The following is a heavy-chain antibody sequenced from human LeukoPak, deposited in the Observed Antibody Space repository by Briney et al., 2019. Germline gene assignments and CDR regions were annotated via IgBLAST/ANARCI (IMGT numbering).Heavy chain of an antibody. Sequence: GGSLRLSCAASGFTFSRYSMNWVRQAPGKGLEWVSSISSSSSYIYYADSVKGRFTISRDNAKNSLYLQMNSLRAEDTAVYYCARDSYRGFGELLLFDYWGQGTLVTVSS. CDR1: GFTFSRYS. J-gene: IGHJ4*02. D-gene: IGHD3-10*01. CDR3: ARDSYRGFGELLLFDY. V-gene: IGHV3-21*01. CDR2: ISSSSSYI.